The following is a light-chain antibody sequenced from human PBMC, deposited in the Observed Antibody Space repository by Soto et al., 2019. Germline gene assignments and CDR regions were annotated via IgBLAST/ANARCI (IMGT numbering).Light chain of an antibody. V-gene: IGLV2-8*01. CDR1: SSDVGGCKF. CDR2: EVS. J-gene: IGLJ1*01. Sequence: QSALTQPPSASGSPGQSVTISCTGTSSDVGGCKFVSWYQQYPGKAPKLIIYEVSQRPSGVPDRFSGSKSGNTASLTVSGLQAEDDADYYCSSCAGSNNPYVFGTGTKLTVI. CDR3: SSCAGSNNPYV.